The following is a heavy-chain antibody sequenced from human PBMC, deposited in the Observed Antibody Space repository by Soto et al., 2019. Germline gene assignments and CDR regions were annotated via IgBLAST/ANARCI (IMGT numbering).Heavy chain of an antibody. J-gene: IGHJ4*02. D-gene: IGHD2-21*01. Sequence: QVHLVESGGGLVKPGGSLRLSCPTSGFPFSDYYMCWIRQAPGKGLEWLSHISPKSTYRNYADSVKGRFTISRDNTMSSLFLQMTSRGVEDTAVYYCVRGGGGGLFEHWGQGVFVTVSS. CDR2: ISPKSTYR. CDR1: GFPFSDYY. V-gene: IGHV3-11*06. CDR3: VRGGGGGLFEH.